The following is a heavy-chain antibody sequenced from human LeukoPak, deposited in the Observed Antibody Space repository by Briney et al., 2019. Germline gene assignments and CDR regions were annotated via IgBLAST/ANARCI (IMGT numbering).Heavy chain of an antibody. J-gene: IGHJ4*02. V-gene: IGHV4-59*01. D-gene: IGHD3-3*01. CDR3: ARGYDYFDY. Sequence: SETLSLTCTVSGGSISSYYWSWIRQPPRKGLEWIGYIYYSGSTNYNPPLKSRVTISVDTSKNQFSLKLSSVTAADTAVYYCARGYDYFDYWGQGTLVTVSS. CDR2: IYYSGST. CDR1: GGSISSYY.